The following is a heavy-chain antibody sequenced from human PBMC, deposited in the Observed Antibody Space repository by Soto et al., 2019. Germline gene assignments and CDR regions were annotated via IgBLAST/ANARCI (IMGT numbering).Heavy chain of an antibody. CDR2: IYPGDSDT. CDR1: GYAFTSYW. V-gene: IGHV5-51*01. Sequence: GESLKISCTGSGYAFTSYWIVWVRQMPGKGPEWMGIIYPGDSDTRYSPSFQGQVTISADKSITTAYLQWSSLKASDTAMYYCARGYCTTTICDPWFDPWGQGTLVTVSS. D-gene: IGHD2-2*01. CDR3: ARGYCTTTICDPWFDP. J-gene: IGHJ5*02.